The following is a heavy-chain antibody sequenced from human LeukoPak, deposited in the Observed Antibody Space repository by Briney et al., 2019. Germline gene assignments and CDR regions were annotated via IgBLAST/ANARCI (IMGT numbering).Heavy chain of an antibody. J-gene: IGHJ5*02. CDR3: ARGKQWLGLGANWFDP. Sequence: SETLSLTCAVYGGSFSGYYWSWIRQPPGKGLEWTGEINHSGSTNYNPSLKSRVTISVDTSKNQFSLKLSSVTAADTAVYYCARGKQWLGLGANWFDPWGQGTLVTVSS. V-gene: IGHV4-34*01. CDR1: GGSFSGYY. D-gene: IGHD6-19*01. CDR2: INHSGST.